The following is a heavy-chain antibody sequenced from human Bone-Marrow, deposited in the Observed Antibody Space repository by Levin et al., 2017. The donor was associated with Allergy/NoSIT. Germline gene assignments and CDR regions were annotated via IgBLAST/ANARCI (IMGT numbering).Heavy chain of an antibody. V-gene: IGHV3-30-3*01. CDR3: ARPPHYYDILTGYYNDYFDY. D-gene: IGHD3-9*01. CDR2: ISYDGSNK. CDR1: GFTFSSYA. Sequence: TGGSLRLSCAASGFTFSSYAMHWVRQAPGKGLEWVAVISYDGSNKYYADSVKGRFTISRDNSKNTLYLQMNSLRAEDTAVYYCARPPHYYDILTGYYNDYFDYWGQGTLVTVSS. J-gene: IGHJ4*02.